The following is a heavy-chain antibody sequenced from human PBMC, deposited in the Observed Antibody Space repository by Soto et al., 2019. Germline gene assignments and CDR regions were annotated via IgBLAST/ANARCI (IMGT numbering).Heavy chain of an antibody. Sequence: QVQLVQSGAEVKKPGSSVKVSCKASGGTFNNYAISWVRQAPGQGLEWMGGIIPLFGATNYAQHFQGRVTITADKFTSTSYMELSSLKSEDTAVYYCARLIGEGYSGTYGLDYWGQGTLVPVSS. J-gene: IGHJ4*02. D-gene: IGHD1-26*01. CDR1: GGTFNNYA. V-gene: IGHV1-69*06. CDR3: ARLIGEGYSGTYGLDY. CDR2: IIPLFGAT.